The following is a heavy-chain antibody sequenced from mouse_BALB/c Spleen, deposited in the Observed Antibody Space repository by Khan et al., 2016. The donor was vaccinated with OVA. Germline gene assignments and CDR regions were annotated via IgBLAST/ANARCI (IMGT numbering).Heavy chain of an antibody. J-gene: IGHJ2*01. Sequence: QVQLKQSGAELVRPGASVKLSCKTSGYIFTSYWIHWVKQRSGQGLEWIARIYPGTDNSYYNEKFKDKATLTADKSSSTAYMQLSSLKSEDSYVYVCAREEALYHFDHWGQGTTLTVSS. D-gene: IGHD3-2*02. CDR2: IYPGTDNS. CDR1: GYIFTSYW. CDR3: AREEALYHFDH. V-gene: IGHV1-76*01.